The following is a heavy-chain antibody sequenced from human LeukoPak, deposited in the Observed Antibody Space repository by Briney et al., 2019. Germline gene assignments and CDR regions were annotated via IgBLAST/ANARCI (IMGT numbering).Heavy chain of an antibody. D-gene: IGHD5-18*01. J-gene: IGHJ4*02. V-gene: IGHV4-59*12. CDR1: GGSISNYY. CDR3: ARRGYSYGYYFDY. CDR2: MSYSGRI. Sequence: SETLSLTCTVSGGSISNYYWNWIRQPPGKGLEWIGYMSYSGRINYNPSLESRVTISVDTSKNQFSLKLSSVTAADTAVYYCARRGYSYGYYFDYWGQGTLVTVSS.